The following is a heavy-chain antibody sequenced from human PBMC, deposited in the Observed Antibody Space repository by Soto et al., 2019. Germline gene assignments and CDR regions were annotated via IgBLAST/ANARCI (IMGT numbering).Heavy chain of an antibody. V-gene: IGHV4-39*01. CDR2: VYYSGRT. CDR1: GGSISSSSYY. D-gene: IGHD2-15*01. CDR3: ARHTPATSISDH. Sequence: QLQLQESGPGLVKPSETLSLTCTVSGGSISSSSYYWGWIRQPPGKGLEWIGRVYYSGRTYYNPSLKSRCTIAVDTPKTQYSLKLISVSAADTTVYHCARHTPATSISDHWGQGTLVTVSS. J-gene: IGHJ4*02.